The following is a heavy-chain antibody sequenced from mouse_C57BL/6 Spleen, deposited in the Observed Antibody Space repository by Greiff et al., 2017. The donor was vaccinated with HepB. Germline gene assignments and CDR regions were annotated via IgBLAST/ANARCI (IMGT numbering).Heavy chain of an antibody. V-gene: IGHV5-6*01. CDR2: ISSGGSYT. CDR1: GFTFSSYG. Sequence: EVQWVESGGDLVKPGGSLKLSCAASGFTFSSYGMSWVRQTPDKRLEWVATISSGGSYTYYPDSVKGRFTISRDNAKNTLYLQMSSLKSEDTAMYYCARFDPGFAYWGQGTLVTVSA. CDR3: ARFDPGFAY. J-gene: IGHJ3*01.